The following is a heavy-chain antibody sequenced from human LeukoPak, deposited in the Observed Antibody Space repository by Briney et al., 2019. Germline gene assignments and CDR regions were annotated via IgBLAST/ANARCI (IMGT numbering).Heavy chain of an antibody. J-gene: IGHJ4*02. CDR2: IKSKTDGGTT. Sequence: GGSLRLSCAASGFTFSNAWMSWVRQAPGKGLERVGRIKSKTDGGTTDYAAPVKGRFTISRDGSKNTLYLQMNSLKTEDTAVYYCTTDRGYCSSTSCSRDYWGQGTLVTVSS. V-gene: IGHV3-15*01. D-gene: IGHD2-2*01. CDR3: TTDRGYCSSTSCSRDY. CDR1: GFTFSNAW.